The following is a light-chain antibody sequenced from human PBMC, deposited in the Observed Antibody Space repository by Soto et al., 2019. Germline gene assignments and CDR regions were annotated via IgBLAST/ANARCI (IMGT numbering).Light chain of an antibody. J-gene: IGLJ2*01. CDR1: SANIGRNY. CDR2: DTD. CDR3: GTWDSSLSDAVV. Sequence: QSVLTQPPSVSAAPGQKVTISCSGTSANIGRNYVAWYQQLPGTAPKLIIYDTDKRPSGFPDRFSGCKSGTSATLGITGLQTGDEADYYCGTWDSSLSDAVVFGEGTKVTVL. V-gene: IGLV1-51*01.